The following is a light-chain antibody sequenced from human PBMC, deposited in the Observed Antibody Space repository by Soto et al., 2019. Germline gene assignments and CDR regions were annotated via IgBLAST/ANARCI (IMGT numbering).Light chain of an antibody. CDR3: QQYGGSPIT. CDR1: QSVSSSY. CDR2: GAS. V-gene: IGKV3-20*01. J-gene: IGKJ5*01. Sequence: EIVLTQSPGTLSLSPGERATLSCRASQSVSSSYLAWYQQKPGQAPRLLIYGASSRATGIPDRFSGSGSGTDCTLTISRLEPEDFAVYYCQQYGGSPITFGQGTRLEI.